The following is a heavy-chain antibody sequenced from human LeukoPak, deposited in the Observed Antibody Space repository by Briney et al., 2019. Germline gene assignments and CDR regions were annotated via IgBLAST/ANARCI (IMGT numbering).Heavy chain of an antibody. CDR3: ARVRRYCSSTSCYEGFDY. CDR1: GYTFTSYY. J-gene: IGHJ4*02. Sequence: ASVKVSCKASGYTFTSYYMHWVRQAPGQGLEWMGIINPSGGSTSYAQKFQGRVTMTRDMSTSTVYMELSSLRSEDTAVYYCARVRRYCSSTSCYEGFDYWGQGTLVTVSS. V-gene: IGHV1-46*01. CDR2: INPSGGST. D-gene: IGHD2-2*01.